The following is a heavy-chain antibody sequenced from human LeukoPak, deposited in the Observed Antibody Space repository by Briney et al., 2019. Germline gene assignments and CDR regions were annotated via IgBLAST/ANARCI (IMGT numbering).Heavy chain of an antibody. CDR3: ARVFDS. CDR1: GGSVSTSDYY. V-gene: IGHV4-39*07. Sequence: PSETLSLTCTVSGGSVSTSDYYWGWIRQSPVKGLEWIGDVFYTGKTNYNPSLRGRATISKDTSKNQFSLKWTYVTAADTAVYDCARVFDSGGQGTLVTVS. CDR2: VFYTGKT. J-gene: IGHJ4*02.